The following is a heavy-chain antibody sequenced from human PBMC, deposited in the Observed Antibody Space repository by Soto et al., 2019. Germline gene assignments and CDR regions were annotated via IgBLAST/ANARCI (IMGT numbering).Heavy chain of an antibody. CDR1: GYTFTGYY. D-gene: IGHD3-3*01. CDR2: INPNSGGT. Sequence: QVQLVQSGAEVKKPGASVKVSCKASGYTFTGYYMHWVRQAPGQGLEWMGWINPNSGGTNYAQKFQGWVTMTRDTSISTAYMELSRLRSDDTAVYYCARTIWSGYYTTEYYFDYWGQGTLVTVS. J-gene: IGHJ4*02. CDR3: ARTIWSGYYTTEYYFDY. V-gene: IGHV1-2*04.